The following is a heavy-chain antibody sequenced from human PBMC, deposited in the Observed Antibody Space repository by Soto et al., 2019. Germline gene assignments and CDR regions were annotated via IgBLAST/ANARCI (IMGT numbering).Heavy chain of an antibody. D-gene: IGHD5-18*01. CDR2: IYWGDDK. Sequence: QITLKESGPTLVKPTQTLTLTCTFSGFSLSTSGVGVGWIRQPPGKALEWLGIIYWGDDKRYSPSLKSRLTITKDTSKNQLVLTMTNMDPVDTATYYCAHLPWKQLWPRAPVVYWGQGTPVTVSS. J-gene: IGHJ4*02. CDR3: AHLPWKQLWPRAPVVY. V-gene: IGHV2-5*02. CDR1: GFSLSTSGVG.